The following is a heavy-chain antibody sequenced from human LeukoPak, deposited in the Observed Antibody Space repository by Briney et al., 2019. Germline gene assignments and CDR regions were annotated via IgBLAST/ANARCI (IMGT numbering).Heavy chain of an antibody. CDR1: GYSFTSYW. J-gene: IGHJ3*02. CDR3: AIYSSSWYDAFDI. CDR2: IYPGDSDT. D-gene: IGHD6-13*01. Sequence: GESLKISCKGSGYSFTSYWIGWVRQMPGKGLEGMGIIYPGDSDTRYSPSFQGQVTISADKSISTAYLQWSSLKASDTAMYYCAIYSSSWYDAFDIWGQGTMVTVSS. V-gene: IGHV5-51*01.